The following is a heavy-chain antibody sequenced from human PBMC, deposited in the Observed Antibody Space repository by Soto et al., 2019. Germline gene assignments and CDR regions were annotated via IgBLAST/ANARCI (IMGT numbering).Heavy chain of an antibody. Sequence: GGSLRLSCAASGFTFKSYAMSWVRQAPGKGLEWVSGISTSGTSGGKTYYADSVKGRFTISRDNSKNTLSLQMNSLRVEDTAVYYCAKDTGTSPIQWLIAYCFDYWGQGTLVTVSS. D-gene: IGHD6-19*01. V-gene: IGHV3-23*01. J-gene: IGHJ4*02. CDR2: ISTSGTSGGKT. CDR3: AKDTGTSPIQWLIAYCFDY. CDR1: GFTFKSYA.